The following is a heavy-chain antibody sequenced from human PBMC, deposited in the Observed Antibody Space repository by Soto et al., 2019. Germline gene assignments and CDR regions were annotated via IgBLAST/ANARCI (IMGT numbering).Heavy chain of an antibody. CDR1: GDIFSGYS. CDR2: IIPIFGTT. V-gene: IGHV1-69*14. D-gene: IGHD5-12*01. J-gene: IGHJ4*02. Sequence: QVQLVQSGAEVKKPGSSVKVSCKTSGDIFSGYSISWVRQAPGQGLEWMGGIIPIFGTTNYAQRFHGRVTSTADKSTSTGYMELYSLKSEDTAVYYCARDLGSGYDPGDYWGQGTLVTVSS. CDR3: ARDLGSGYDPGDY.